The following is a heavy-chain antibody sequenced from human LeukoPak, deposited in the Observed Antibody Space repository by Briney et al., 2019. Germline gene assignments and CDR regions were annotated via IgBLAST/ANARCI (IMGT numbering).Heavy chain of an antibody. CDR2: IDLNNGDI. Sequence: ASVTVSFTAAGFTFIDYCSHWGRQAPGQGPGWMGWIDLNNGDIQYAPTFQGRVTITRHTPINTAYMELSSLTSDDTAVYYCARDSTAAAGSYFDYWGHGTLVTVSS. CDR1: GFTFIDYC. J-gene: IGHJ4*01. CDR3: ARDSTAAAGSYFDY. D-gene: IGHD6-13*01. V-gene: IGHV1-2*02.